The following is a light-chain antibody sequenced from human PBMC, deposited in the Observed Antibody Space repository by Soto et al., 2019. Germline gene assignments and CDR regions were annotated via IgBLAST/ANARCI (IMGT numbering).Light chain of an antibody. CDR3: HQYGNSPWK. Sequence: EIVLTQSPGTLSLSPGEGATLSCRASQSLSSIYLAWYQQKPGQAPRLLIYGASTRATGVPDRFSGSTSGSDFILTVTRLEPEDFAVYYCHQYGNSPWKFGQGTKVEI. V-gene: IGKV3-20*01. CDR1: QSLSSIY. CDR2: GAS. J-gene: IGKJ1*01.